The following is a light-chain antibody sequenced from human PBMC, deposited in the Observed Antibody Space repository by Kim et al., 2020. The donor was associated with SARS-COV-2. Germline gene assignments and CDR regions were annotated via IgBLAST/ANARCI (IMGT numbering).Light chain of an antibody. CDR2: GAS. V-gene: IGKV3-20*01. CDR3: QQYGSSYT. Sequence: VLTQSPGTLSVSPRERATLSCRASQSFNSRFLAWYQQKTGQAPRLLIYGASTRATGIPDRFSGTVSGADFTLTITRLEPEDAAVYYCQQYGSSYTFGQGTKLEI. J-gene: IGKJ2*01. CDR1: QSFNSRF.